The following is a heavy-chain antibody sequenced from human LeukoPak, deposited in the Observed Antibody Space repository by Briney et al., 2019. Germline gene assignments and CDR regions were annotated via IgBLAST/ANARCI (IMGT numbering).Heavy chain of an antibody. V-gene: IGHV1-24*01. Sequence: ASVKLSCTVSGYTLTELSMHWVRQAPGKGLEWMGGFDPEDGETIYAQKFQGRVTMTEDTSTDTAYMELSRLRSEDTAVYYCATRHPSLRDGYSWCDPWGQGTLVTVSS. CDR2: FDPEDGET. J-gene: IGHJ5*02. D-gene: IGHD4-17*01. CDR1: GYTLTELS. CDR3: ATRHPSLRDGYSWCDP.